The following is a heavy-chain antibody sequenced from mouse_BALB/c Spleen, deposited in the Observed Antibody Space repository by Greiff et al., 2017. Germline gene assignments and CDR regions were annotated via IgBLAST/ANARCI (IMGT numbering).Heavy chain of an antibody. Sequence: EVKLMESGPELGKPGASVKISCKASGYSFTGYNMYWVKQSHRKSLEWIGYIDPYNGGTSYNQKSKGKATLTVDKSSSTAYMHLNSLTSEDSAIYYCARGDPEGFAYWGQGTLVTVS. V-gene: IGHV1S135*01. CDR2: IDPYNGGT. D-gene: IGHD3-3*01. J-gene: IGHJ3*01. CDR3: ARGDPEGFAY. CDR1: GYSFTGYN.